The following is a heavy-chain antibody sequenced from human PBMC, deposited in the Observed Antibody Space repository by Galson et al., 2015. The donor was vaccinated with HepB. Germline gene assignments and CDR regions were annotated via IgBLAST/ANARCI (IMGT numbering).Heavy chain of an antibody. CDR2: ASYGGDNE. D-gene: IGHD2-15*01. J-gene: IGHJ4*02. V-gene: IGHV3-30-3*01. CDR1: GFTFNSHA. CDR3: ARGMGVVGYMRQPRGFDS. Sequence: LRLSCAASGFTFNSHAMHWVRQAPGKGLKWVAVASYGGDNEYYADSVKGRFTISRDNNNNTLFLQMNNLRPDDTAVYYCARGMGVVGYMRQPRGFDSWGQGTLVTVSS.